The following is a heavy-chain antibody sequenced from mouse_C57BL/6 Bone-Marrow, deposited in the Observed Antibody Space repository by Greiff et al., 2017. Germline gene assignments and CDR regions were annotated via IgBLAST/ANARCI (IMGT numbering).Heavy chain of an antibody. CDR1: GFTFSDAW. CDR3: TLHSYFDY. Sequence: EVQLVESGGGLVQPGGSMKLSCAASGFTFSDAWMDWVRQSPEKGLEWVAEIRNKANNHATYYAESVKGRFTISSDDSKSSVYLQMNSLRAEDTGIYYCTLHSYFDYGGKGTTLTVSS. J-gene: IGHJ2*01. V-gene: IGHV6-6*01. CDR2: IRNKANNHAT.